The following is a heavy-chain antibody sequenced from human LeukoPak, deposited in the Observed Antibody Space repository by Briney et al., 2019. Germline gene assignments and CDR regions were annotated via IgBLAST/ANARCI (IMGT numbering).Heavy chain of an antibody. D-gene: IGHD3-22*01. CDR2: IYSGGST. Sequence: GGSLRLSCAASGFTVSSNYMSWVRQAPGKGLGWVSVIYSGGSTYYADSVKGRFTISRDNSKNTLYLQMNSLRAEDTAVYYCARDGSSGYYILDYWGQGTLVTVSS. J-gene: IGHJ4*02. CDR3: ARDGSSGYYILDY. CDR1: GFTVSSNY. V-gene: IGHV3-53*01.